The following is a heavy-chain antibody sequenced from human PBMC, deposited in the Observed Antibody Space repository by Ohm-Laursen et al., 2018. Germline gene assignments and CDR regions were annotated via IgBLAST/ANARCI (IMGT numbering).Heavy chain of an antibody. CDR2: IKRDGSEK. CDR3: LSGSGYSST. J-gene: IGHJ3*01. CDR1: GFTFTSSW. Sequence: SLRLSCSASGFTFTSSWMSWVRQAPGKGLEWVASIKRDGSEKYYVDSVKSRFTISRDNAKNTLYLQMNSVRVEDTAVYYCLSGSGYSSTWGQGTMVTVSS. D-gene: IGHD3-22*01. V-gene: IGHV3-7*01.